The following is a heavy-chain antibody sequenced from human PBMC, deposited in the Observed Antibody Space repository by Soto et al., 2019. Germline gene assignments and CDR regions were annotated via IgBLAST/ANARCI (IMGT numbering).Heavy chain of an antibody. D-gene: IGHD3-16*01. J-gene: IGHJ6*03. CDR3: ATVPRGSRYFSYLDV. CDR1: GDTFTNYE. V-gene: IGHV1-8*01. CDR2: VSLNTGNT. Sequence: QVQLVQSGAEVKKPGASVMVSCEASGDTFTNYEINWVRQATGQGLEWLGWVSLNTGNTGYAQRFQGRVSMTANPSISTAYMELSSLRSEDTAVYYCATVPRGSRYFSYLDVWGKGTTVIVSS.